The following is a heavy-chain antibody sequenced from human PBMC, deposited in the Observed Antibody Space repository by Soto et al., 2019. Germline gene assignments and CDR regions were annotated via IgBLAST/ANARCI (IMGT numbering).Heavy chain of an antibody. CDR2: IIPIFGTA. D-gene: IGHD5-18*01. CDR3: ARSRSVEMATANFDY. V-gene: IGHV1-69*13. Sequence: SVKVSCKASGGTFSSYAISWLRQAPGQGLEWMGGIIPIFGTANYAQKFQGRVTITADESTSTAYMELSSLRSEDTAVYYCARSRSVEMATANFDYWGQGTLVTVSS. CDR1: GGTFSSYA. J-gene: IGHJ4*02.